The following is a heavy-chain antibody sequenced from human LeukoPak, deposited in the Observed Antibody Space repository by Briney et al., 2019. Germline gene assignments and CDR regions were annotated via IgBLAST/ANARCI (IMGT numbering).Heavy chain of an antibody. V-gene: IGHV3-23*01. D-gene: IGHD3-9*01. CDR2: ISGSGGST. Sequence: GGSLRLSCAASGFTFSSYAMSWVRQAPGKGLEWVSAISGSGGSTYYADSVKGRFTISRDNSKNTLYLQMNSLRAEDTAVYYCAKVSHYDILTGYSSFDYWGQGTLVTVSS. J-gene: IGHJ4*02. CDR3: AKVSHYDILTGYSSFDY. CDR1: GFTFSSYA.